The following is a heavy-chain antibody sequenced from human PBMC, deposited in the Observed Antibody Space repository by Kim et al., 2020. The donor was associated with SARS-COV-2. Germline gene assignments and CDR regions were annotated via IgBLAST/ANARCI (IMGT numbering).Heavy chain of an antibody. CDR2: INPNSGGT. V-gene: IGHV1-2*02. CDR3: ARFWHCSGGSCYSGGDGMDV. D-gene: IGHD2-15*01. J-gene: IGHJ6*02. Sequence: ASVKVSCKASGYTFTGYYIHWVRQAPGQGLEWMGWINPNSGGTNYAQKFQGRVTMTRDTSISTAYMELSRLRSDDSAVYYCARFWHCSGGSCYSGGDGMDVWGQGTTVTVSS. CDR1: GYTFTGYY.